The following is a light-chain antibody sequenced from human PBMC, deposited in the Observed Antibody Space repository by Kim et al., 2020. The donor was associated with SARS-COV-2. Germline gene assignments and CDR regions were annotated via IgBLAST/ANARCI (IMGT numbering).Light chain of an antibody. J-gene: IGKJ2*01. CDR1: QSVSSSY. CDR2: GAS. Sequence: EIVLTQSPGPLSLSPGERATLSCRASQSVSSSYLAWYQQKPGQAPRLLIYGASSRATGIPDRFSGSGSGTDFTLTISRLEPEDFAVYYCQQYGSSPPVYTFGQGTKLEI. V-gene: IGKV3-20*01. CDR3: QQYGSSPPVYT.